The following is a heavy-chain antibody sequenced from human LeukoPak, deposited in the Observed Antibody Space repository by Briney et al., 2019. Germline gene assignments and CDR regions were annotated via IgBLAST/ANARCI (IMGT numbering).Heavy chain of an antibody. V-gene: IGHV4-34*01. Sequence: SETLSLTCAVYGGSFSGYYWSWIRQPPGKGLEWIGEINHSGSTNYNPSLKSRVTISVDTSKNQFSLKLSSVTAADTAVYYCARGRFTIFGVVTPRDWFDPLGQGTLVTVSS. J-gene: IGHJ5*02. D-gene: IGHD3-3*01. CDR1: GGSFSGYY. CDR2: INHSGST. CDR3: ARGRFTIFGVVTPRDWFDP.